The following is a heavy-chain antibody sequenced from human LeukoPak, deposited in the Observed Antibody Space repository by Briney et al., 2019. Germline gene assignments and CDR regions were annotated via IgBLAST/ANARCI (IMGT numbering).Heavy chain of an antibody. J-gene: IGHJ6*02. CDR1: GGSISSYY. D-gene: IGHD5-12*01. CDR2: IYYSGST. CDR3: ARTVEIDYYYGMDV. Sequence: PSETLSLTCTVSGGSISSYYWSWIRQPSGKGLEWIGYIYYSGSTNYNPSLKSRVTISVDTSKNQFSLKLSSVTAADTAVYYCARTVEIDYYYGMDVWGQGTTVTVSS. V-gene: IGHV4-59*01.